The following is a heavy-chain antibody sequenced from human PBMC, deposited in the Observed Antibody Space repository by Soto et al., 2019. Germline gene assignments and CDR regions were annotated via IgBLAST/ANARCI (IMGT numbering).Heavy chain of an antibody. CDR2: IYYSGST. D-gene: IGHD6-19*01. V-gene: IGHV4-30-4*01. J-gene: IGHJ4*02. CDR3: ARDTVAGTKSFDY. Sequence: QVQLQESGPGLVKPSQTLSLTCTVSGISISSGDYYWSWIRQPPGKGLEWIGYIYYSGSTYYNPSLKSRRTISVDTSKNQFSLKLSSVTAADTALYYCARDTVAGTKSFDYWGQGTLVTVSS. CDR1: GISISSGDYY.